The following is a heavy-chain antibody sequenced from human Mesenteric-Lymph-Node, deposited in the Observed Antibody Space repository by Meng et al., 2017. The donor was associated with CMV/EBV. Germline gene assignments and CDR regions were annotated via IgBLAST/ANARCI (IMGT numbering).Heavy chain of an antibody. Sequence: SETLSLTCTVSGGSISSYYWSWIRQTPGKGLEWIGYTYHSGSTNYNPSLRSRITISVDTSKRQFSLRLYSVTAADTAVYYCAKFSATGGYYYGMDVWGQGTTVTVSS. D-gene: IGHD3-3*01. V-gene: IGHV4-59*01. CDR2: TYHSGST. CDR3: AKFSATGGYYYGMDV. CDR1: GGSISSYY. J-gene: IGHJ6*02.